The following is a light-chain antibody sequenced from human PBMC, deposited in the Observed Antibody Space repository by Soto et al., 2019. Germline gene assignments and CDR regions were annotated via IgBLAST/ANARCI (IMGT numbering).Light chain of an antibody. J-gene: IGKJ4*01. CDR1: QSVDRN. CDR3: QQYTDCPLT. Sequence: EIVMTQSPATLSVSPGERATLSCRASQSVDRNLAWYQQKPGQAPRLLIFGASTRSTGIPARFSGSGSGTDFTLTISSLQSEDFAVYYCQQYTDCPLTFGGGTKVEIK. CDR2: GAS. V-gene: IGKV3D-15*01.